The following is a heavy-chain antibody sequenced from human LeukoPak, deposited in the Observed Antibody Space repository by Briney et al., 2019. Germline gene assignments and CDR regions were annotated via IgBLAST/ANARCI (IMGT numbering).Heavy chain of an antibody. CDR1: GYTFTSYD. V-gene: IGHV1-8*01. D-gene: IGHD3-10*01. J-gene: IGHJ5*02. CDR3: ARVPRRGERFDP. CDR2: MNPISSDT. Sequence: ASVKVSCKAFGYTFTSYDVNWVRQATGQGLEWMGWMNPISSDTGYALKFQGRVTMSRNTSISTAYMELGSLRPEDTAVYYCARVPRRGERFDPWGQGTLVTVSS.